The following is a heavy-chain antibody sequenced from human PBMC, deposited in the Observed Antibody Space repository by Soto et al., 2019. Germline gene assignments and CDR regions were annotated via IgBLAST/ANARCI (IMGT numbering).Heavy chain of an antibody. CDR1: GGTFSSYA. D-gene: IGHD4-17*01. J-gene: IGHJ6*02. V-gene: IGHV1-69*12. CDR3: ARGTDMTTVSYGMDV. Sequence: QVQLVQSGAEVKKPGSSVKVSCKASGGTFSSYAISWVRQAPGQGLEWMGGIIPIFGTANYAQKFQGRVTIXXDXSXXTADMELSSLRSEDTAVYYCARGTDMTTVSYGMDVWGQGTTVTVSS. CDR2: IIPIFGTA.